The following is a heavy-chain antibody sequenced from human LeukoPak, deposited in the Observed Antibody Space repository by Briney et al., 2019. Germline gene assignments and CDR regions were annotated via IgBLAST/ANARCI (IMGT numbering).Heavy chain of an antibody. Sequence: PGGSLRLSCAASGFTFSNYAMSWVRQAPGKGLEWVSAISGSGGSTYYADSVKGRFTISRDNSKNTLYLQMNSLRAEDTAVYYCAKDLPGITMVRGVPSYWGQGTLVTVSS. J-gene: IGHJ4*02. V-gene: IGHV3-23*01. D-gene: IGHD3-10*01. CDR3: AKDLPGITMVRGVPSY. CDR1: GFTFSNYA. CDR2: ISGSGGST.